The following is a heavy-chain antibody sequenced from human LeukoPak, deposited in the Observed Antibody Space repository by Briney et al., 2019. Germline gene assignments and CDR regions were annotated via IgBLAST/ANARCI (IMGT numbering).Heavy chain of an antibody. Sequence: TVKVSCKASGGTFSSYAISWVRQAPGQGLEWMGRIIPIFGTANYAQKFQGRVTITTDESTSTAYMELSSLRSEDTAVYYCAREDKWELLPGNFDYWGQGTLVTVSS. CDR1: GGTFSSYA. D-gene: IGHD1-26*01. J-gene: IGHJ4*02. CDR3: AREDKWELLPGNFDY. V-gene: IGHV1-69*05. CDR2: IIPIFGTA.